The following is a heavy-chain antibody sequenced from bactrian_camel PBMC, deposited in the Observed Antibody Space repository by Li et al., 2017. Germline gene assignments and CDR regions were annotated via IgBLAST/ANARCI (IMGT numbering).Heavy chain of an antibody. D-gene: IGHD5*01. V-gene: IGHV3S57*01. CDR3: AAREPKYGCGLTRRSFKY. J-gene: IGHJ4*01. CDR2: FSDYGAT. CDR1: RPNHNNYY. Sequence: VQLVESGGGSVQAGGSLTLSCVVLRPNHNNYYVAWFRQAQGKGREGVAEFSDYGATTYADFAKGRFTISRDNARNTVYLQMDSLKSEDTAMYYCAAREPKYGCGLTRRSFKYWGQGTQVTVS.